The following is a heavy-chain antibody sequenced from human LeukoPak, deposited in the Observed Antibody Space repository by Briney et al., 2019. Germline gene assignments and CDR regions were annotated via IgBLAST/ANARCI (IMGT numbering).Heavy chain of an antibody. D-gene: IGHD4-23*01. CDR2: IVVGSGNT. Sequence: SVKVSCKASGFTFTSSAMQWVRQARGQRLEWIGWIVVGSGNTNYAQKFQERVTITRDMSTSKAYMELSSLRSEDTAVYYCAMTGHDYGGKGSDYWGQGTLVTVSS. V-gene: IGHV1-58*02. CDR1: GFTFTSSA. CDR3: AMTGHDYGGKGSDY. J-gene: IGHJ4*02.